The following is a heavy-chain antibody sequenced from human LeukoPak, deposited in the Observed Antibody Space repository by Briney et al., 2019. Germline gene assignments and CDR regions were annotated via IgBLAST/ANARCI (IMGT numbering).Heavy chain of an antibody. J-gene: IGHJ6*03. CDR3: ARAKGLAVNYYMDV. CDR2: INPNSGGT. D-gene: IGHD6-19*01. Sequence: ASVKVSCKASGDTFSRYAISWVRQAPGQGLEWMGWINPNSGGTKSAEKFQGRVTMTRDTSISTAYMELNRLRSDDTALYYCARAKGLAVNYYMDVWGKGTTVTVSS. CDR1: GDTFSRYA. V-gene: IGHV1-2*02.